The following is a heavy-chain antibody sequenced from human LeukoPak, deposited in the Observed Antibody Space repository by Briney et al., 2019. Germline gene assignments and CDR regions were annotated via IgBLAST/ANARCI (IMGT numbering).Heavy chain of an antibody. CDR3: ASADPGSGSYFPFDI. CDR1: GGSISSYY. J-gene: IGHJ3*02. D-gene: IGHD1-26*01. CDR2: IYTSGST. Sequence: SETLSLTCTVSGGSISSYYWSWIRQPAGKGLEWIGRIYTSGSTNYNPSLKSRVTMSVDTSKNQFSLKLSSVTAADTAVYYCASADPGSGSYFPFDIWGQGTMVTVSS. V-gene: IGHV4-4*07.